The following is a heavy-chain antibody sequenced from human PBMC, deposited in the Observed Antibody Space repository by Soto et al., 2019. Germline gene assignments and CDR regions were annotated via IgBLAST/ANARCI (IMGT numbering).Heavy chain of an antibody. J-gene: IGHJ4*02. CDR1: GFSFSSYG. D-gene: IGHD3-22*01. V-gene: IGHV3-33*01. CDR2: IWYDGSKK. Sequence: QVQLVESGGGVVQPGRSLRLSCAASGFSFSSYGMHWVRQAPGKGLEWVAVIWYDGSKKYYADSVKGRFTISRDNSKNTRYRQMNSLRAEDTAVYYCARDYDSSGYPRYYFDYWGQGTLVTVSS. CDR3: ARDYDSSGYPRYYFDY.